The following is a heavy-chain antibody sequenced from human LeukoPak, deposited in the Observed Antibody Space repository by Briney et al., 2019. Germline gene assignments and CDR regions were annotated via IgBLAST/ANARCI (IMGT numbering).Heavy chain of an antibody. V-gene: IGHV3-30*03. D-gene: IGHD2-15*01. CDR1: GFTFSSYW. Sequence: GGSLRLSYAASGFTFSSYWMSWVRQAPGKGLEWVAVISYDGSNKYYADSVKGRFTISRDNSKNTLYLQMNSLRAEDTAVYYCARVLGYCSGGNCYSGGLGYMDVWGKGTTVTISS. CDR3: ARVLGYCSGGNCYSGGLGYMDV. CDR2: ISYDGSNK. J-gene: IGHJ6*03.